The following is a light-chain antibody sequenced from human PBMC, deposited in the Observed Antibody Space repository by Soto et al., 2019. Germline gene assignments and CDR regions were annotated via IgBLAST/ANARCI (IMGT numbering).Light chain of an antibody. V-gene: IGKV3-15*01. J-gene: IGKJ4*01. CDR2: RTS. CDR1: QSISSN. CDR3: QQYNNWPRAT. Sequence: EIVMTQSPATLFVSPGDRAILSCRASQSISSNLAWYQQKPGQAPRLLMFRTSSRATGFPARFSGSGSGTEFNLTISSLQSEDFGVYYCQQYNNWPRATFGGGTKVDIK.